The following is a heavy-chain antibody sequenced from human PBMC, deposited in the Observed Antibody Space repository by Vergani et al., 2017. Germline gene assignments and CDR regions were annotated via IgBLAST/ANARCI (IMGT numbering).Heavy chain of an antibody. J-gene: IGHJ4*02. CDR1: GGSISSSSYY. CDR2: IYYSGST. Sequence: QLQLQESGPGLVKPSETLSLTCTVSGGSISSSSYYWGWIRQPPGKGLEWIGSIYYSGSTYYNPSLKSRVTISVDTSKNQFSLKLSSVTAADTAVYYCARDRRIAGRNEYYFDYWGQGTLVTVSS. V-gene: IGHV4-39*07. CDR3: ARDRRIAGRNEYYFDY. D-gene: IGHD6-6*01.